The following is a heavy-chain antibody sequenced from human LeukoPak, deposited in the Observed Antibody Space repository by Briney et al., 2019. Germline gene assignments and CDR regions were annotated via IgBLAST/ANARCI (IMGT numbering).Heavy chain of an antibody. CDR1: GYTFSGYY. J-gene: IGHJ5*02. V-gene: IGHV1-2*02. CDR2: INPNSGDT. D-gene: IGHD2-2*01. CDR3: ARVQYQLLFEGNWFDP. Sequence: HGASVKVSCKASGYTFSGYYIHWVRQAPGQGLEWMGWINPNSGDTHYAQKFQGRVTMTRDTSSSTAYMDLNSLISDDTAVYYCARVQYQLLFEGNWFDPWGQGTLVTVSS.